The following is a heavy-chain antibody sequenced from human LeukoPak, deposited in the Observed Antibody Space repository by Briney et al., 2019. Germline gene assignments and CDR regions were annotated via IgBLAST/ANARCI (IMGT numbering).Heavy chain of an antibody. CDR1: GYTFATYG. Sequence: ASVKVSCKASGYTFATYGISWVRQAPGQGLEWMGWISAYNGNTNYAQKLQGRVTMTTDTSTSTAYMELRSLRSDDTAVYYCARDLRYYDSKGTADCWGQGTLVTVSS. J-gene: IGHJ4*02. CDR2: ISAYNGNT. CDR3: ARDLRYYDSKGTADC. D-gene: IGHD3-22*01. V-gene: IGHV1-18*01.